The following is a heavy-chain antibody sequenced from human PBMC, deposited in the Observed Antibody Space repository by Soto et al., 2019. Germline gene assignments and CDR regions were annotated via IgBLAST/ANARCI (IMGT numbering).Heavy chain of an antibody. D-gene: IGHD3-3*01. Sequence: GGSLRLSCAASGFTFSSYSMNWVRQAPGKGLEWVSSISSSSSYIYYADSVKGRFTISRDNAKNSLYLQMNSLRAEDTAVYYCARERSYYDFWSGYPGSNGNFDYWGQGTLVTVSS. CDR1: GFTFSSYS. J-gene: IGHJ4*02. CDR3: ARERSYYDFWSGYPGSNGNFDY. CDR2: ISSSSSYI. V-gene: IGHV3-21*01.